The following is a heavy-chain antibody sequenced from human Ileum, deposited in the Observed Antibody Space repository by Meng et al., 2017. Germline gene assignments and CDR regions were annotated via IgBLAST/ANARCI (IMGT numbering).Heavy chain of an antibody. CDR3: AGRRPYGDYPISNY. V-gene: IGHV1-8*01. Sequence: GQLVHSGDEVKKPGASVKVSCKASGYTFRSYDINWVRQATGQGLEWMGWMNPNSGNTNYAQKFHGRVTMTRNTSISTAYLELSSLISEDTAIYYCAGRRPYGDYPISNYWGQGTLVTVSS. D-gene: IGHD4-17*01. CDR1: GYTFRSYD. CDR2: MNPNSGNT. J-gene: IGHJ4*02.